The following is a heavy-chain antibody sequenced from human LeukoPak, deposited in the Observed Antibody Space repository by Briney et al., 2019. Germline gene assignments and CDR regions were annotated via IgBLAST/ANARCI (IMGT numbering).Heavy chain of an antibody. CDR1: GGSISSYY. CDR2: IYYSGST. CDR3: ARYSSSRRINYYYYYMDV. Sequence: SETLSLTCTVSGGSISSYYWSWIRQPPGKGLEWIGYIYYSGSTNYNPSLKSRVTISVDTSKNQFSLKLSSVTAADTAVYYCARYSSSRRINYYYYYMDVWGKGTTVTVSS. J-gene: IGHJ6*03. V-gene: IGHV4-59*01. D-gene: IGHD6-13*01.